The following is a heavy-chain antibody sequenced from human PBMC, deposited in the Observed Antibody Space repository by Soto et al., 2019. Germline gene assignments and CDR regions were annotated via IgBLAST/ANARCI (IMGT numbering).Heavy chain of an antibody. D-gene: IGHD3-16*01. Sequence: SETLSLTCAVSGGSFRGYFWSWIRQSPDKGLEWIGEINDSGSTYYNPSFRSRLTISVDTSKSQISLTLTSVTAADSAVYYCQGGDFWGQGTRVTVSS. J-gene: IGHJ4*02. V-gene: IGHV4-34*01. CDR2: INDSGST. CDR1: GGSFRGYF. CDR3: QGGDF.